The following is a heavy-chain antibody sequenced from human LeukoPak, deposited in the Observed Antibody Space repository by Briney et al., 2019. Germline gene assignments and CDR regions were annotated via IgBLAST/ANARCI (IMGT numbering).Heavy chain of an antibody. CDR3: AKGGYDFWSGYWFDY. CDR1: GFTFSSYA. D-gene: IGHD3-3*01. Sequence: SGGSLRLSCAASGFTFSSYAMSWVRQAPGKGLEWVSAISGSGGSTYYADSVKGRFTISRDNSKNTLYLQMNSLRAEDTAVYYCAKGGYDFWSGYWFDYWGQGTLVTVSS. V-gene: IGHV3-23*01. J-gene: IGHJ4*02. CDR2: ISGSGGST.